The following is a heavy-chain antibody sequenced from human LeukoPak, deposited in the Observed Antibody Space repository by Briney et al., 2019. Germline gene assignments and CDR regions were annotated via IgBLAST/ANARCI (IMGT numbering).Heavy chain of an antibody. Sequence: SVKVSCKASGGTFSSYAISWVRQAPGQGLEWMGGIIPIFGTANYAQKFQGRVTITADESTSTAYMELSSLRSEDTAVYYCARERAYYYGSYYYYGMDVWGQGTTVTVSS. V-gene: IGHV1-69*13. D-gene: IGHD3-10*01. CDR2: IIPIFGTA. J-gene: IGHJ6*02. CDR3: ARERAYYYGSYYYYGMDV. CDR1: GGTFSSYA.